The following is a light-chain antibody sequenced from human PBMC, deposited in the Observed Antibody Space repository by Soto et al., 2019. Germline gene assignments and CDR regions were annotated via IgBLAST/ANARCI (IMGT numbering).Light chain of an antibody. CDR2: KAS. Sequence: DIQMTQSPSTLSASVGDRVTITCRASQSINSWLAWYQQRPGSAPKLLIYKASTLESGVPSRFSGSGSGTEFALTISSLQPDDFATYYCQQYNSYWYTFGQGTKLEIK. CDR1: QSINSW. J-gene: IGKJ2*01. CDR3: QQYNSYWYT. V-gene: IGKV1-5*03.